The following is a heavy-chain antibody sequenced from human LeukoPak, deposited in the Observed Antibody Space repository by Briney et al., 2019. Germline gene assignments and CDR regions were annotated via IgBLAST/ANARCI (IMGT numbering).Heavy chain of an antibody. CDR2: VNSDGSDT. D-gene: IGHD3-3*01. CDR1: GFTFNTYW. CDR3: ARRGGFGSGYFVLPQYYAMDV. Sequence: GGSLRLSCAASGFTFNTYWMHWVRQAPGKGLVWVSRVNSDGSDTTYADSVKGRFTISRDNAKNTLYLQMNSLRAEDTAVYYCARRGGFGSGYFVLPQYYAMDVWGQGTTVTVSS. J-gene: IGHJ6*02. V-gene: IGHV3-74*01.